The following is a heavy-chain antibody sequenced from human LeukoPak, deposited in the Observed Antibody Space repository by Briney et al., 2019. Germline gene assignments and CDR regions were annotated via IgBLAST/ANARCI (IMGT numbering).Heavy chain of an antibody. D-gene: IGHD6-19*01. CDR3: ARGRIAVAGAYKTNWFDP. CDR1: GYTFTSYD. V-gene: IGHV1-8*01. J-gene: IGHJ5*02. Sequence: ASVKVSCKASGYTFTSYDINWVRQATGQGLEWMGRMNPNSGNTGYAQKFQGRVTMTRNTSISTAYMELSSLRSEDTAVYYCARGRIAVAGAYKTNWFDPWGQGTLVTVSS. CDR2: MNPNSGNT.